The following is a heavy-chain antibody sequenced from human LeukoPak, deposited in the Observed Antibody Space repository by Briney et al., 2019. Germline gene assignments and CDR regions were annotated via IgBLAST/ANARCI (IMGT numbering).Heavy chain of an antibody. V-gene: IGHV4-4*07. D-gene: IGHD6-19*01. CDR2: IYTSGST. CDR1: GGSLSSYY. J-gene: IGHJ4*02. CDR3: ARDGSSGWYGTIDY. Sequence: SETLSLTCTVSGGSLSSYYWSWIRQPAGKGLDGIGRIYTSGSTNYNPSLKSRVTISVDKSKNQYSLKLSSVTAADTAVYYCARDGSSGWYGTIDYWGQGTLVTVSS.